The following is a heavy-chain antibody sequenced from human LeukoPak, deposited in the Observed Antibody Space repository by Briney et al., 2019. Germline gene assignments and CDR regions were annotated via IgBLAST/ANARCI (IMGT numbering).Heavy chain of an antibody. D-gene: IGHD5-18*01. J-gene: IGHJ4*02. CDR3: ATDSREGIQLWQYYFDY. Sequence: AQKFQGRVTMTEDTSTDTAYMELSSLRSEDTAVYYCATDSREGIQLWQYYFDYWGQGTLVTVSS. V-gene: IGHV1-24*01.